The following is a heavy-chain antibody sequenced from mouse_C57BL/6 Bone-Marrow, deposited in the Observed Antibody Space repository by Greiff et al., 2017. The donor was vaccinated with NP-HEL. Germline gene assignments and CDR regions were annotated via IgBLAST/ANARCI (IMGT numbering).Heavy chain of an antibody. D-gene: IGHD1-1*01. CDR3: AIRYGSSYWYFDV. CDR2: IHPSDSDT. V-gene: IGHV1-74*01. Sequence: VQLQQPGAELVKPGASVKVSCKASGYTFTSYWMHWVKQRPGQGLEWIGRIHPSDSDTNYNQKFKGKATLTADKSSSTAYMQLSSLTSGDSAVYYCAIRYGSSYWYFDVWGTGTTVTVSS. CDR1: GYTFTSYW. J-gene: IGHJ1*03.